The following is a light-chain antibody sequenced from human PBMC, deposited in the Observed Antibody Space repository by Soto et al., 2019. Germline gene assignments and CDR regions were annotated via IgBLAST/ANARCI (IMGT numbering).Light chain of an antibody. CDR1: QSISSAY. V-gene: IGKV3-20*01. CDR2: GAS. J-gene: IGKJ1*01. Sequence: EIVLTQSPGTLSLSPGERATLSCRASQSISSAYLAWYQQKPGQAPRLLIYGASSRATGIPDRFSGSGSGTDFNLTIIRLETEDFAVYYCQQYGSSPPWTFGQGTTVEIK. CDR3: QQYGSSPPWT.